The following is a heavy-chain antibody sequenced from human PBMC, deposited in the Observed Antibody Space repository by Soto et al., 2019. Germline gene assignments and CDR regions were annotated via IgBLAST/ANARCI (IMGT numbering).Heavy chain of an antibody. CDR1: GGSISSYY. CDR3: ARFLPRIGGAFYI. CDR2: IYYSGST. D-gene: IGHD2-15*01. Sequence: SETLSLTCTVSGGSISSYYWSWIRQPPGKGLEWIGYIYYSGSTNYNPSLKSRVTISVDTSKNQFSLKLSSVTAADTAVYYCARFLPRIGGAFYIWGHGTMVTVSS. J-gene: IGHJ3*02. V-gene: IGHV4-59*08.